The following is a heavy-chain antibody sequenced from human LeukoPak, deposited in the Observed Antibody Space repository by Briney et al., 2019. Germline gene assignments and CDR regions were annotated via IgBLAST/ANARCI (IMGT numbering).Heavy chain of an antibody. CDR2: IKRDGSEK. J-gene: IGHJ4*02. Sequence: GGSLRLSCAASGFTFSKYWMTWVRQAPGKGPEWVANIKRDGSEKYYVDSVKGRFTISRDNAKNSLYLQMNSLRAEDTAVYYCVRDFGFWGQGTRVTVSS. CDR1: GFTFSKYW. V-gene: IGHV3-7*01. CDR3: VRDFGF.